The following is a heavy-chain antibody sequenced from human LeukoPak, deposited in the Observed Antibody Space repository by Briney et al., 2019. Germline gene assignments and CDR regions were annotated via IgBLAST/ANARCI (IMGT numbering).Heavy chain of an antibody. V-gene: IGHV1-69*08. J-gene: IGHJ4*02. Sequence: ASVKVSCKASGGTFSSYTISWVRQAPGQGLEWTGNIIPIFGTANYAQRFQGRVTITADKSTSRAYMELSRLRSEDTAVYYCATSRGYTYGSDYWGQGTLVTVSS. CDR2: IIPIFGTA. CDR1: GGTFSSYT. CDR3: ATSRGYTYGSDY. D-gene: IGHD5-18*01.